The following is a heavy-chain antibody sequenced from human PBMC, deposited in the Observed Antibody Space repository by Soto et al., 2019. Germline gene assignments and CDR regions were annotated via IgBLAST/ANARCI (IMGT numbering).Heavy chain of an antibody. Sequence: GASVTVSCKASGYTFTSYAMHWVRQAPGQRLEWMGGFDPEDGETIYAQKFQGRVTMTEDTSTDTAYMELSSLRSDDTAVYYCATVEAINLGDYWGQGTLVTVSS. CDR2: FDPEDGET. CDR3: ATVEAINLGDY. J-gene: IGHJ4*02. CDR1: GYTFTSYA. V-gene: IGHV1-24*01. D-gene: IGHD2-21*01.